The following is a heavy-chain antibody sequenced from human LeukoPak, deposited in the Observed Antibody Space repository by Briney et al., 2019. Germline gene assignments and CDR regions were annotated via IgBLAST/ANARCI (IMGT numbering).Heavy chain of an antibody. Sequence: PSQTLSLTCTVSGVSISSGGYYWSWIRQPPGKGLEWIGEMSHSGVTNYSPPLKSRVTISVDTSRKQFSLRLTSVTAADSAVYFCAVKAGYSSGRYSPPTYYFESWGQGTLVTVSS. CDR3: AVKAGYSSGRYSPPTYYFES. V-gene: IGHV4-30-2*01. CDR1: GVSISSGGYY. J-gene: IGHJ4*02. CDR2: MSHSGVT. D-gene: IGHD6-19*01.